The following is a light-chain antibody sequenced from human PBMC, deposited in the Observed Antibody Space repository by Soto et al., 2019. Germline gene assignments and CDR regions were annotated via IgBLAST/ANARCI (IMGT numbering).Light chain of an antibody. CDR2: AAS. J-gene: IGKJ1*01. V-gene: IGKV1-39*01. CDR1: QSITNY. CDR3: QQSYITPWT. Sequence: DIQMTQSPSSLAASVGDRVTITCRASQSITNYLNWYQQKPGKAPNLLIYAASSLQSGVPSRFSGSGSGTDFTLTISSLHPEDFATYYCQQSYITPWTFGQGTKVDIK.